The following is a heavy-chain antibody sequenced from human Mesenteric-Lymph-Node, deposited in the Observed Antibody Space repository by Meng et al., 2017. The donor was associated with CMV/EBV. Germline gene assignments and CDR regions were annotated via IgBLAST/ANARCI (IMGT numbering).Heavy chain of an antibody. CDR3: RTLNWFDP. CDR2: IYYSGST. CDR1: GASSSSGGYY. Sequence: LRLSCTVSGASSSSGGYYWSWIRQPPGKGLEWIGYIYYSGSTYYNPSLKSRVTISVDTSKNQFSLKLSSVTAADTAVYYCRTLNWFDPWGQGTLVTVSS. J-gene: IGHJ5*02. V-gene: IGHV4-31*09.